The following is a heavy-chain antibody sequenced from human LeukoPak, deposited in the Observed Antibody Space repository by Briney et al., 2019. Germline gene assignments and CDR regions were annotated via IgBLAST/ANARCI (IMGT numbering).Heavy chain of an antibody. V-gene: IGHV1-18*01. D-gene: IGHD3-3*01. Sequence: ASVKVSCKASGYTFTSYGISWVRQAPGQGLEWMGWISAYNGNTNYAQKLQGRVTMTTDTSTSTAYMELRSLRSDDTAVYYCARILLSPDYDFWSGYMGHYFDYWGQGTLVAVSS. CDR1: GYTFTSYG. CDR2: ISAYNGNT. J-gene: IGHJ4*02. CDR3: ARILLSPDYDFWSGYMGHYFDY.